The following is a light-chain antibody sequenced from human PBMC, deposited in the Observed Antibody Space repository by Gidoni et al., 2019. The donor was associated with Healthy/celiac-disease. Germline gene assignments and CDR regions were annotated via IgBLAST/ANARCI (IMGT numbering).Light chain of an antibody. CDR3: QQSYSTLGT. CDR2: AAS. J-gene: IGKJ3*01. Sequence: DIQMTHSPSSLSASVGDRVTITRRASQSISSHLNWYQQKPGKAPKLLIYAASSLQSGVPSRFSGSGSGTDFTLTISSLQPEDFATYYCQQSYSTLGTFGPGTKVDIK. CDR1: QSISSH. V-gene: IGKV1-39*01.